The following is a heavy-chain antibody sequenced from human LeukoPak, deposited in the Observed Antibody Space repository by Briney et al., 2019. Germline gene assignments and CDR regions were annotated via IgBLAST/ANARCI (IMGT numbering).Heavy chain of an antibody. CDR3: ARIRLHYFDY. J-gene: IGHJ4*02. CDR2: IYYSGST. CDR1: GGSISSGGYY. Sequence: SRTLSLTCTVSGGSISSGGYYWSWIRQHPGKGLEWIGYIYYSGSTYYNPSLKSRVTISVDTSKNQFSLKLSSVTAADTAVYYCARIRLHYFDYWGQGTLVTVSS. V-gene: IGHV4-31*03.